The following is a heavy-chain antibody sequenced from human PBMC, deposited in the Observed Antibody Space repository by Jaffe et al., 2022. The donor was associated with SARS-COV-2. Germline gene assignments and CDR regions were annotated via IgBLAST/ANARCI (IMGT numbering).Heavy chain of an antibody. CDR1: GFTFDAWD. D-gene: IGHD1-1*01. Sequence: EAQVVESGGGLVQPGGSLRLSCATSGFTFDAWDMSWVRQAPGKGLEWVSSVSGSAFSTYYADTVKGRFSISRDNSKKTLWLQMNSLRAEDTAVYYCVKDQKVEGMDVWGQGTTVTVSS. J-gene: IGHJ6*02. V-gene: IGHV3-23*04. CDR2: VSGSAFST. CDR3: VKDQKVEGMDV.